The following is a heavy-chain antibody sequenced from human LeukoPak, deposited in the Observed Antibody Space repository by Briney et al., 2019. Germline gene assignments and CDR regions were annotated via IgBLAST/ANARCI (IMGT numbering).Heavy chain of an antibody. CDR3: ARDQDPQLLPDY. J-gene: IGHJ4*02. CDR2: IWYDGSNK. V-gene: IGHV3-33*08. CDR1: GFTFSSYG. Sequence: GRSLRLSCAASGFTFSSYGMHWVRQAPGKGLEWVAVIWYDGSNKYYADSVKGRFTISRDNSKNTLYLQMNSLRAEDTAVYYCARDQDPQLLPDYWGQGTLVTVSS. D-gene: IGHD3-10*01.